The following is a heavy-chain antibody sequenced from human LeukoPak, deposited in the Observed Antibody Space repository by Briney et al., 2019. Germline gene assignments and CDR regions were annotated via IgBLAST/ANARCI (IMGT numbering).Heavy chain of an antibody. CDR2: IKQDGSEK. CDR3: ARERRHYYDNSSFTDY. D-gene: IGHD3-22*01. Sequence: TGGSLRLSCAASGFIFSNYWMSWVRQAPGKGLEWVANIKQDGSEKYSVDSMKGRFTISRDNAENSIYLQMNSLRAEDTAVYYCARERRHYYDNSSFTDYWGQGTLVTVSS. CDR1: GFIFSNYW. J-gene: IGHJ4*02. V-gene: IGHV3-7*05.